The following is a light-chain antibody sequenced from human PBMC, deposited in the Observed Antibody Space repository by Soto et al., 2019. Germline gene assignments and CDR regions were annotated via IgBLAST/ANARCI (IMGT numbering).Light chain of an antibody. CDR2: EVS. J-gene: IGLJ1*01. CDR1: SSDVGGYNY. V-gene: IGLV2-14*01. Sequence: QSVLTQPAFVSGSPGQSITISCTGTSSDVGGYNYVSWYQQHPGKAPKLMIYEVSNRPSGVSNRFSGSKSGNTASLTISGLQAEDEADYYCSSYTSSSTPHVFGTGTKVTVL. CDR3: SSYTSSSTPHV.